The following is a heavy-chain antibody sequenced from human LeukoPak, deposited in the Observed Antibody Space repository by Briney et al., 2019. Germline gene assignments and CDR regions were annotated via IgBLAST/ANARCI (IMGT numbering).Heavy chain of an antibody. Sequence: ASVKVSCKASGYTFTSYAMHWVRQAPGQRLEWMGWINAGNGNTKYSQKFQGRVTITRDTSASTAYMELSSLRSEDTAVYYCARAPILLWFGELSDYWGQGTLATVSS. CDR2: INAGNGNT. CDR3: ARAPILLWFGELSDY. CDR1: GYTFTSYA. D-gene: IGHD3-10*01. V-gene: IGHV1-3*01. J-gene: IGHJ4*02.